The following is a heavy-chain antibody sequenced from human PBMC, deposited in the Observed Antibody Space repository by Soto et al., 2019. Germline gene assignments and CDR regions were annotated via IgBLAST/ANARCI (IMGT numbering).Heavy chain of an antibody. Sequence: QVQLQQWGAGLLKPSETLSLTCAVYGGSFSGYYWSWIRQPPGKGLEWIGEINHSGSTNYNPSLKSRVTISVDTSKNQFSLKLSSVTAADTDVYYCARAGSHYYYGSGSYPYWGQGTLVTVSS. D-gene: IGHD3-10*01. V-gene: IGHV4-34*01. CDR1: GGSFSGYY. J-gene: IGHJ4*02. CDR3: ARAGSHYYYGSGSYPY. CDR2: INHSGST.